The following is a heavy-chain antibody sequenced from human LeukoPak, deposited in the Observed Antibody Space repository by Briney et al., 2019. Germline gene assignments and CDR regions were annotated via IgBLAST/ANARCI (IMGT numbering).Heavy chain of an antibody. J-gene: IGHJ3*02. CDR1: GYTFTSYG. V-gene: IGHV1-8*02. CDR2: MNPNTGDT. D-gene: IGHD3-10*01. Sequence: ASVKVSCKASGYTFTSYGISWVRQATGQGLEWMGWMNPNTGDTGYAQKFQGRVTMTRNTSTGTAYMELRSLRAEDTAVYYCARPLGGYYGSGSYYGDAFDMWGQGTVVTVSS. CDR3: ARPLGGYYGSGSYYGDAFDM.